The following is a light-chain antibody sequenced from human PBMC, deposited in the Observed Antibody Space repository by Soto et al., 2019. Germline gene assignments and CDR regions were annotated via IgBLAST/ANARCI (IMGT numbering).Light chain of an antibody. CDR3: SSYTSGNTVV. J-gene: IGLJ3*02. CDR1: SSDVGDYNY. Sequence: QSALTQPAAVSGSPGQSITISCTGTSSDVGDYNYVSWYQQHPGRAPKLLIFDVTNRPSGISDRFSGSKSGNTASLTISGLQAEDESTYYCSSYTSGNTVVFGGGTKLTVL. CDR2: DVT. V-gene: IGLV2-14*03.